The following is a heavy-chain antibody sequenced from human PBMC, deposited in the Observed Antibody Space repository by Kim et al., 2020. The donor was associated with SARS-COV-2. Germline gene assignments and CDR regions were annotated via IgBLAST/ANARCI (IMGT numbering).Heavy chain of an antibody. Sequence: GGSLRLSCSVSGFTFSAYAIHWVRRAPGKGLEYVSATTRNGDSSFYADSVEGRFTISRDNSKNTLYLHMNRLRPEDTSVYFCVRYVRDYGAVHWGQGRLVVLSS. D-gene: IGHD4-17*01. CDR2: TTRNGDSS. CDR1: GFTFSAYA. J-gene: IGHJ4*02. CDR3: VRYVRDYGAVH. V-gene: IGHV3-64D*06.